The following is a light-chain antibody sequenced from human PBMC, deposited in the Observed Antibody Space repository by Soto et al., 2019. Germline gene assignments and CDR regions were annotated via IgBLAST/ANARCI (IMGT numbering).Light chain of an antibody. CDR3: SEYTSSTIHV. Sequence: QSALTQPASVSGSPGQSITISCTGTSSDIGAYDYVSWYQQHPDKAPKLMIYEVSNRPSGVSNRFSGSKSVNTATLTISGLQADDEADYYCSEYTSSTIHVFGTGSKVTDL. CDR1: SSDIGAYDY. V-gene: IGLV2-14*03. CDR2: EVS. J-gene: IGLJ1*01.